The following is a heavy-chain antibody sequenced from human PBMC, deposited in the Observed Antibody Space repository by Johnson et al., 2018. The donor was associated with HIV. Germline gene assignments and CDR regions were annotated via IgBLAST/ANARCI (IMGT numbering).Heavy chain of an antibody. CDR2: IRYDGSNK. CDR3: AKGGCGEGLEVKVAAAFDI. V-gene: IGHV3-30*02. Sequence: QVQLVESGGGVVQPGGSLRLSCAASGFTFSSYGMHWVHQAPGKGLEWVAFIRYDGSNKYYAASVKGRFTISRDNSKNTLYLQMNSLRAEDTAVYYFAKGGCGEGLEVKVAAAFDIWGQGTMVTVSS. J-gene: IGHJ3*02. CDR1: GFTFSSYG. D-gene: IGHD6-25*01.